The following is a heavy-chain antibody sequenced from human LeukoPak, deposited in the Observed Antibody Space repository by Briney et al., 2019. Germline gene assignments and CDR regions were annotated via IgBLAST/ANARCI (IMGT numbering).Heavy chain of an antibody. Sequence: PSETLSLTCTVSGGSISTYHWSWIRQPAGKGLEWIGNIYYSGSTNYNPSLKSRVTISVDTSKNQFSLKLSSVTAADTAVYYCARGLRSRDGYNYDYFDDWGQGTLVTVSS. V-gene: IGHV4-59*01. CDR3: ARGLRSRDGYNYDYFDD. J-gene: IGHJ4*02. D-gene: IGHD5-24*01. CDR2: IYYSGST. CDR1: GGSISTYH.